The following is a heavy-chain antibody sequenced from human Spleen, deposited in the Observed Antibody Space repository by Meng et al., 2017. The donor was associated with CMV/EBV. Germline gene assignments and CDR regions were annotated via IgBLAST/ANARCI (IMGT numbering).Heavy chain of an antibody. J-gene: IGHJ5*02. CDR2: IYYSGST. D-gene: IGHD3-10*01. Sequence: SETLSLTCTVSGGSVSSGSYYWSWIRQPPGKGLEWIGHIYYSGSTNYNPSLKSRVTISVDTSKNQFSLKLSSVTAADTAVYYCARGRGPNWFDPWGQGTLVTVSS. V-gene: IGHV4-61*01. CDR3: ARGRGPNWFDP. CDR1: GGSVSSGSYY.